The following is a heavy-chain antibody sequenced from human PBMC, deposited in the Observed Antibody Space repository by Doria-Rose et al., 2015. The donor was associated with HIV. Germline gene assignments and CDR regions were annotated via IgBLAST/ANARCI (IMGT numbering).Heavy chain of an antibody. J-gene: IGHJ4*02. Sequence: LEWMGRIIPVLGIRNYAQKFQGRVTITADESPGTAFIELSNLRSEDTAVYYCAATWSGYYLDYWGQGTLVTVSS. D-gene: IGHD3-3*01. CDR2: IIPVLGIR. V-gene: IGHV1-69*02. CDR3: AATWSGYYLDY.